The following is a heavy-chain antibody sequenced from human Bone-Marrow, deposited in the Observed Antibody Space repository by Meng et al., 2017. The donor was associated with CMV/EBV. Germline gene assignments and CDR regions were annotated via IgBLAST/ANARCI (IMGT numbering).Heavy chain of an antibody. J-gene: IGHJ4*02. Sequence: GGSLRLSCEASGFTVSATYMRWVRQAPGKGLEWVSLIYIYCNTLYADSVKGRFTISRDNSKNSLFLQLNGLRAEDTAVYYCARDPGYDFWSGQASYYFDYWGQGTLVTVSS. CDR2: IYIYCNT. V-gene: IGHV3-66*03. CDR3: ARDPGYDFWSGQASYYFDY. D-gene: IGHD3-3*01. CDR1: GFTVSATY.